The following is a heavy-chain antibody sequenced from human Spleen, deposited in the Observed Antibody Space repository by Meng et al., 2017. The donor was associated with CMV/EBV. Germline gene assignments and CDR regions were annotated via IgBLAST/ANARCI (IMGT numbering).Heavy chain of an antibody. CDR2: IMQTGKEK. Sequence: GGSLRLSCVGSGFNFRSYWMSWVRQAPGKGLEWVANIMQTGKEKYSVDSVKGRFTISRDNADNSLYLQMNSLRVEDTAVYYCARESGGYSQGNNSGYYRSGMDVWGQGTTVTVSS. D-gene: IGHD5-18*01. CDR3: ARESGGYSQGNNSGYYRSGMDV. V-gene: IGHV3-7*01. J-gene: IGHJ6*02. CDR1: GFNFRSYW.